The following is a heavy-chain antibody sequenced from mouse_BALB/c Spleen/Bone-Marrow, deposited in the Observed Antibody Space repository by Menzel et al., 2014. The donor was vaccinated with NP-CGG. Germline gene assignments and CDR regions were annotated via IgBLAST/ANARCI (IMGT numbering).Heavy chain of an antibody. CDR3: ARSGSSSGYFDY. J-gene: IGHJ2*01. Sequence: VQLQQSGGGLVQPGGSRKLSCAASGFTFSSFGMHWARQAPEKGLEWVAYISSGSSTVYYADKVMGRFTISRDNPKNTLFLQMTSLRSEDTAMYYCARSGSSSGYFDYWGQGTTLTVSS. V-gene: IGHV5-17*02. D-gene: IGHD1-1*01. CDR1: GFTFSSFG. CDR2: ISSGSSTV.